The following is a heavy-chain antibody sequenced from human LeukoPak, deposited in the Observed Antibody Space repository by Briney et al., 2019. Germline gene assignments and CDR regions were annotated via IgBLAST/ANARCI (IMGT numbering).Heavy chain of an antibody. J-gene: IGHJ4*02. V-gene: IGHV3-23*01. CDR2: INGGGGDT. CDR1: GFSFSSYA. CDR3: AKGFSYFGSGSYFDY. D-gene: IGHD3-10*01. Sequence: GRSLRLSCAASGFSFSSYAMNWVRQAPGKGLEWVSGINGGGGDTYYTDSVKGRFTISRDNSKNTLYLQMNSLRAGDTAVYYCAKGFSYFGSGSYFDYWGQGSLVTVSS.